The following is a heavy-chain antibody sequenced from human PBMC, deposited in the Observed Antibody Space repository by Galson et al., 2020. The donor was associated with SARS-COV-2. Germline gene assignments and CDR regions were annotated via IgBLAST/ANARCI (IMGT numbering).Heavy chain of an antibody. CDR1: GYPFSGHY. D-gene: IGHD3-10*01. Sequence: ASVKVSCNPSGYPFSGHYIHRARLPPGQGPDWMARIHPNSGDTDVAQKFQGRVTMTTDTSLTTAYMELSRLTSDDTAVYYCTRGSNSSPFYHFDPWGQGTLVTVSS. CDR3: TRGSNSSPFYHFDP. J-gene: IGHJ5*02. V-gene: IGHV1-2*06. CDR2: IHPNSGDT.